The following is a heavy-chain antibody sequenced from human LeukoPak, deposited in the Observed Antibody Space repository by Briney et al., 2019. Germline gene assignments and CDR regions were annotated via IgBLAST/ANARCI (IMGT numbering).Heavy chain of an antibody. CDR1: GGSFSGYY. V-gene: IGHV4-31*11. Sequence: SETLSLTCAVYGGSFSGYYWSWIRQHPGKGLEWIGYIYYSGSTYYNPSLKSRVTISVDTSKNQFSLKLNSVTAADTAVYYCARDLKGGAYCGGDCYPGGFDPWGQGTLVTVSS. CDR2: IYYSGST. J-gene: IGHJ5*02. D-gene: IGHD2-21*02. CDR3: ARDLKGGAYCGGDCYPGGFDP.